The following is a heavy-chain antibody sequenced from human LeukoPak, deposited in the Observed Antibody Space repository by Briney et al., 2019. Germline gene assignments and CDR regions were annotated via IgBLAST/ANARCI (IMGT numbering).Heavy chain of an antibody. D-gene: IGHD3/OR15-3a*01. CDR2: IRGSGET. CDR1: GFNVSYYY. CDR3: ARDRAATQDWVEFDP. J-gene: IGHJ5*02. Sequence: GGSLILSCAVSGFNVSYYYMNWVRQAPGKGLEWVSLIRGSGETFYADSVRGRFTISRDDSQNTVYLQMNSLRVEDTAEYFCARDRAATQDWVEFDPWGQGTLVTVSS. V-gene: IGHV3-66*03.